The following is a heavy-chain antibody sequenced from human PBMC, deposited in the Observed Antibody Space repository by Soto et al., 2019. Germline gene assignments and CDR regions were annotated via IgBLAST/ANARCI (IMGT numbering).Heavy chain of an antibody. CDR2: ISWNSGSI. CDR1: GFTFDDYA. J-gene: IGHJ4*02. D-gene: IGHD5-18*01. V-gene: IGHV3-9*01. CDR3: AKDARGYSYGPEFDY. Sequence: GGSLRLSCAASGFTFDDYAMHWVRQAPGKGLEWVSGISWNSGSIGYADSVKGRFTISRDNAKNSLYLQMNSLRAEDTALYYCAKDARGYSYGPEFDYWGQGTLVTVSS.